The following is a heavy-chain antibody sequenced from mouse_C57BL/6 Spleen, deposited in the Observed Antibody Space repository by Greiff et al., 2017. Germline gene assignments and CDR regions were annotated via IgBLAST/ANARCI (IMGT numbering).Heavy chain of an antibody. CDR3: AREPGYAMDY. V-gene: IGHV3-6*01. CDR2: ISYDGSN. J-gene: IGHJ4*01. Sequence: EESGPGLVKPSQSLSLTCSVTGYSITSGYYWNWIRQFPGNKLEWMGYISYDGSNNYNPSLKNRISITRDTSKNQFFLKLNSVTTEDTATYYCAREPGYAMDYWGQGTSVTVSS. CDR1: GYSITSGYY.